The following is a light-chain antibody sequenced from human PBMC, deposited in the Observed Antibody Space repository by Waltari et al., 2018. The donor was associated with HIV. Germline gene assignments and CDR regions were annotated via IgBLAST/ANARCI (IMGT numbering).Light chain of an antibody. CDR2: STN. J-gene: IGLJ3*02. CDR1: PGSVPTRYY. V-gene: IGLV8-61*01. Sequence: QTVVTQEPSFSVSPGGTVTLTCGLSPGSVPTRYYPSWYQQTPGQAPRTLIYSTNTRSSGVPDRFSGSILGNKAALTITGAQADDESDYYCVLYMGSGIWVFGGGTKLTVL. CDR3: VLYMGSGIWV.